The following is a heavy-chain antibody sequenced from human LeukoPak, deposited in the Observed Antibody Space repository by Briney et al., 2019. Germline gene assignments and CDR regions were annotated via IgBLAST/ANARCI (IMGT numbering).Heavy chain of an antibody. Sequence: GGSLRLSCAASGFSFSTYSMNWVRQAPGKGLEWVSSISRNSRYIYYADSMRGRFTISRDNAKNSLYLQMNSLKPEDTAVYYCVRVAEAAAFDSWGQGTLVTVSS. CDR2: ISRNSRYI. CDR3: VRVAEAAAFDS. CDR1: GFSFSTYS. J-gene: IGHJ4*02. D-gene: IGHD6-13*01. V-gene: IGHV3-21*06.